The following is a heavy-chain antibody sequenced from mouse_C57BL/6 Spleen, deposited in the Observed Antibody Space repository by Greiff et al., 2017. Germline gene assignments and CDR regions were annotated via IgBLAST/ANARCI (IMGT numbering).Heavy chain of an antibody. CDR2: IYPGSGNT. D-gene: IGHD4-1*01. CDR3: ARTGKGYFDV. Sequence: VKLVESGAELVRPGASVKLSCKASGYTFTDYYINWVKQRPGQGLEWIARIYPGSGNTYYNEKFKGKATLTAEKSSSTAYMQLSSLTSEDSAVYFCARTGKGYFDVWGTGTTVTVSS. J-gene: IGHJ1*03. CDR1: GYTFTDYY. V-gene: IGHV1-76*01.